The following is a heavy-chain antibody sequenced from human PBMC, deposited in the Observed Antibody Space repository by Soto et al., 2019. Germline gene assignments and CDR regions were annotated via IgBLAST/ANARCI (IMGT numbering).Heavy chain of an antibody. CDR3: ARDGEGRAAAGMVS. CDR1: GYTLSNYA. V-gene: IGHV1-3*01. D-gene: IGHD6-13*01. J-gene: IGHJ5*02. CDR2: INAGNGDI. Sequence: QVQVVQSGAAVKKPGASVKVSCKASGYTLSNYAMHWVRQAPGQRLEWMGWINAGNGDIKYSQKFQGRVSITRDTSSNTAYMELSSLRFEDTAVYYWARDGEGRAAAGMVSWGQGTLVTVSS.